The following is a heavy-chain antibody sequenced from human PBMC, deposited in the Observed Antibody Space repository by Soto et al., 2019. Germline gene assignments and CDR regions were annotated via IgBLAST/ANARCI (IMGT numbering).Heavy chain of an antibody. V-gene: IGHV1-3*01. Sequence: ASVKVSCKASGYTFTSYAMHWVRQAPGQRLEWMGWINAGNGNTKYSQKFQGRVTITRDTSASTAYMELSSLRSEDTAVYYCARNYDSSGYYYVPLGYWGQGTLVTVSS. J-gene: IGHJ4*02. CDR2: INAGNGNT. CDR3: ARNYDSSGYYYVPLGY. D-gene: IGHD3-22*01. CDR1: GYTFTSYA.